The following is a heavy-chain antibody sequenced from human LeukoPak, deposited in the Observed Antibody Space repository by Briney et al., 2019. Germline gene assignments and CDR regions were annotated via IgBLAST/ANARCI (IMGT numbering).Heavy chain of an antibody. J-gene: IGHJ1*01. CDR3: AKGSSTWTTEEYFQH. CDR2: ISSSSSTI. V-gene: IGHV3-48*04. D-gene: IGHD6-13*01. Sequence: GGSLRLSCAASGLTFSSYSMNWVRQAPGKGLEWVSYISSSSSTIHYADSVKGRFTISRDNAKNSLYLQMNSLRAEDTALYYCAKGSSTWTTEEYFQHWGQGTLVTVSS. CDR1: GLTFSSYS.